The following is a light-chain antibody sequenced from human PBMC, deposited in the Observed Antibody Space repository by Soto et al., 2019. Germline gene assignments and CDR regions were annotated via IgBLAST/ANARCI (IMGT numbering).Light chain of an antibody. CDR3: QVWDNNYDHYV. V-gene: IGLV3-21*02. Sequence: SYELTQPPSVSVAPGQTARITCGGNNIGGKSLHWYQQKPGQAPVLVVYDDGDRPSGIPERFSGSNSGNMATLTISRVEAGDEADYYCQVWDNNYDHYVFGTGTKATVL. J-gene: IGLJ1*01. CDR1: NIGGKS. CDR2: DDG.